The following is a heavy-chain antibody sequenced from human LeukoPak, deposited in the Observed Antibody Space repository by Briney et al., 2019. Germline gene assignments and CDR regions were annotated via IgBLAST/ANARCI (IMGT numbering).Heavy chain of an antibody. CDR1: GFTLHFYS. V-gene: IGHV3-48*02. CDR2: ISRRSSTI. J-gene: IGHJ4*02. CDR3: ARGEDY. Sequence: PGGSLTLSCAASGFTLHFYSMTWVRHAPGKGRERVSYISRRSSTIYYIASVKGRFTVTRDNAMNSLNLQMNSLRDDDTAVYYCARGEDYWGQGTLVTVSS.